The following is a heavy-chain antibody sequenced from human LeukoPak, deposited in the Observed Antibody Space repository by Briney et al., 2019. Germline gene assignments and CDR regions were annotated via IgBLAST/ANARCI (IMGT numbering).Heavy chain of an antibody. Sequence: GGSLRLSCAASGFTFRSYGMHWVHQAPGKGLDWVAGIWEDGSNKNYADSVKGRFTISRDNSKNTLYLQMNSLRAEDTAVYYCARVGYNSGWYEYWGQGALVTVSS. CDR2: IWEDGSNK. CDR1: GFTFRSYG. V-gene: IGHV3-33*01. D-gene: IGHD6-19*01. CDR3: ARVGYNSGWYEY. J-gene: IGHJ4*02.